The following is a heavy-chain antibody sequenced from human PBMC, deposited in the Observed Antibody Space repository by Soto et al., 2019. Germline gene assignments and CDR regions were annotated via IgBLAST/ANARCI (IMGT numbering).Heavy chain of an antibody. J-gene: IGHJ5*02. Sequence: XETLSLTCAVYGGSFSGYYWSWIRQPPGKGLEWIGEINHSGSTNYNPSLKSRVTISVDTSKNQFSLKLSSVTAADTAVYYCARGSRAAAASNWFDPWGQGTLVTVSS. CDR1: GGSFSGYY. CDR3: ARGSRAAAASNWFDP. D-gene: IGHD6-13*01. V-gene: IGHV4-34*01. CDR2: INHSGST.